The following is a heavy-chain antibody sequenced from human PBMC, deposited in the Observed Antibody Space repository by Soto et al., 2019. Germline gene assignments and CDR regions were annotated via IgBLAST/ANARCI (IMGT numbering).Heavy chain of an antibody. CDR1: GFTFSSYG. Sequence: QVQLVESGGGVVQSGRSLRLSCAASGFTFSSYGMHWVRQAPGKGLEWVSVIWYDGINKYYADSVKGRFTISRDNSKNTLYLQMNSLRAEDTAVYYCVRSPDYSSGWQDGFDIWGQGTLVTVSS. CDR3: VRSPDYSSGWQDGFDI. V-gene: IGHV3-33*01. J-gene: IGHJ3*02. CDR2: IWYDGINK. D-gene: IGHD6-19*01.